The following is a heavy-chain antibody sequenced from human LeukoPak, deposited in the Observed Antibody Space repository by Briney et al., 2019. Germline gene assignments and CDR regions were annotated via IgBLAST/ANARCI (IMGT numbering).Heavy chain of an antibody. CDR2: ISYIGST. V-gene: IGHV4-59*11. D-gene: IGHD4-17*01. J-gene: IGHJ3*02. CDR1: ADSFSSHY. CDR3: ARDLVTVTKGFDI. Sequence: KPSETLSLTCAVSADSFSSHYWTWIRQPPGKGLEWIGYISYIGSTNYNPSLKSRVTISIDTSKNQFSLKLSSVTAAGTAVYYCARDLVTVTKGFDIWGQGTMVTVSS.